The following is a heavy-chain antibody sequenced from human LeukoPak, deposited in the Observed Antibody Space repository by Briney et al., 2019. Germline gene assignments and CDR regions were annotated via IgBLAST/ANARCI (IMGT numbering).Heavy chain of an antibody. CDR2: IHPNSGGT. V-gene: IGHV1-2*02. Sequence: ASVKVSCKASGYTFTGYYLHWVRQAPGQGLEWMGWIHPNSGGTNYAQKFQGRVTMTRDTSISTAYMELSSLRSDDTAVYFCARLASVPGWGQGTLITVSS. CDR1: GYTFTGYY. J-gene: IGHJ1*01. CDR3: ARLASVPG. D-gene: IGHD6-19*01.